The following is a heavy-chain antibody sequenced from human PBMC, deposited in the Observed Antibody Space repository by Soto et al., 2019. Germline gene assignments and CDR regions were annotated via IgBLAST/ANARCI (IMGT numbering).Heavy chain of an antibody. J-gene: IGHJ4*02. D-gene: IGHD3-10*01. Sequence: QLQLQESGPGLVKPSETLSLTCTVSGGSISSSSYYWGWIRQPPGKGLERIGSIYYSGITYYNPSLKSRVTITVDTSKNQFSLKLSSVTAADTAVYYCARLITMVRGVHFDYWGQGTLVTVSS. V-gene: IGHV4-39*01. CDR2: IYYSGIT. CDR3: ARLITMVRGVHFDY. CDR1: GGSISSSSYY.